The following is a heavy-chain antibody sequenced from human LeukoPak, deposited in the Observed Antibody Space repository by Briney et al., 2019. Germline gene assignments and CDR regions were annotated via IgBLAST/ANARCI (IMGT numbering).Heavy chain of an antibody. D-gene: IGHD6-19*01. CDR3: ARGGWSFGY. Sequence: GGSLRLSCAASGFTFSTYWMSWVRQAPGKGLEWVANIKQDGSEKYYVDSVKGRFTISRDNARNSLYLQMSSLRVEDTAVYYCARGGWSFGYWGQGTLVTVSS. CDR1: GFTFSTYW. CDR2: IKQDGSEK. V-gene: IGHV3-7*01. J-gene: IGHJ4*02.